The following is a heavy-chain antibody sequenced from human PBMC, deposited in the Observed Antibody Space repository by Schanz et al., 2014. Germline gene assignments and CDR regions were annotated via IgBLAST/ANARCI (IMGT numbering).Heavy chain of an antibody. V-gene: IGHV3-20*04. CDR1: GFGFDDYA. CDR3: AKAGSGWSTAGYYY. Sequence: EVQLVESGGGVVRPGGSLRLSCAASGFGFDDYAMSWVRQAPGKGLEWVSGINWNGGSTGYADSVKGRFTISRDNAKNSLYLQMNSLRAEDTAVYYCAKAGSGWSTAGYYYWGQGTLVIVSS. CDR2: INWNGGST. J-gene: IGHJ4*02. D-gene: IGHD6-19*01.